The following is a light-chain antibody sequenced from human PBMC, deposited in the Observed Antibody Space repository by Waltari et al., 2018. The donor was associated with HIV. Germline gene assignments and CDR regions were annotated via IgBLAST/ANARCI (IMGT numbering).Light chain of an antibody. Sequence: NFMLPQPTSVSSSPGTTVTLPSTRSRGDIATHPVKWYQQRPGSPPTTVSYTDNQIPSGGPDRFSGSIDSSSNSASLTISGLKTEDEADYYCQSYDSSNQVFGGGTKLTVL. V-gene: IGLV6-57*04. CDR1: RGDIATHP. CDR3: QSYDSSNQV. CDR2: TDN. J-gene: IGLJ3*02.